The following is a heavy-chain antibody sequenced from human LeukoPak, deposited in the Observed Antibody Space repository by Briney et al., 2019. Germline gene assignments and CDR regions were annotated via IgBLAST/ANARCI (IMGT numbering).Heavy chain of an antibody. CDR3: AKGPQLYSGYHPDY. D-gene: IGHD3-22*01. CDR1: GFTFSNNA. J-gene: IGHJ4*02. V-gene: IGHV3-23*01. Sequence: GGSLRLSCAASGFTFSNNAMTWVRQAPGEGLEWASTITGSDDSTYYADSVKGRFTISRDYSKNAVFLQLNNLRAEDTAMYYCAKGPQLYSGYHPDYWGQGTLVTVSS. CDR2: ITGSDDST.